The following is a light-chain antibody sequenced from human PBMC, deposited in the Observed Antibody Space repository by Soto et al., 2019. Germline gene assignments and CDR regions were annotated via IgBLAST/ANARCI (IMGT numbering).Light chain of an antibody. J-gene: IGLJ3*02. CDR2: LNSDGSH. CDR3: QTWGTGIRV. Sequence: QLVLTQSPSASASLGASVKLTWTLSSGHSSYAIAWHQQQPEKGPRYLMNLNSDGSHSKGDGIPDRFSGSSSGAERYLTISSLQSEDEADYYCQTWGTGIRVFGGGTKLTVL. V-gene: IGLV4-69*01. CDR1: SGHSSYA.